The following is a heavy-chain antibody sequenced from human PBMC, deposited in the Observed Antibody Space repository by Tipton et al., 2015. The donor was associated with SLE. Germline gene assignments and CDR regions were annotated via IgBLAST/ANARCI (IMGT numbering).Heavy chain of an antibody. CDR3: ARDLGRSRITIFGGFDF. V-gene: IGHV4-59*01. Sequence: TLSLTCTVSGGSITSYYGGWIRQPPGKGLEWIGSASDSGDTHYSPSLKSRVTIAVDTSKNQFSLKLTSVTAADTAVYYCARDLGRSRITIFGGFDFWGQGTLVADSS. CDR2: ASDSGDT. D-gene: IGHD3-3*01. J-gene: IGHJ4*02. CDR1: GGSITSYY.